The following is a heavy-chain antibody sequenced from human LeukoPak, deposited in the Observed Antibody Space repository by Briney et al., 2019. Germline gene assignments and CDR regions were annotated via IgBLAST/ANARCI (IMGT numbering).Heavy chain of an antibody. J-gene: IGHJ6*03. Sequence: PSETLSLTCTVSGGSISSGDYYWSWIRQPPGKGLEWIGYIYYSGSTYYNPSLKSRVTISVDTSKNQFSLKLGSVTAADTAVYYCAGVAVGDSSGYYYPYYYYYYMDVWGKVTTVTVSS. CDR3: AGVAVGDSSGYYYPYYYYYYMDV. V-gene: IGHV4-30-4*08. D-gene: IGHD3-22*01. CDR2: IYYSGST. CDR1: GGSISSGDYY.